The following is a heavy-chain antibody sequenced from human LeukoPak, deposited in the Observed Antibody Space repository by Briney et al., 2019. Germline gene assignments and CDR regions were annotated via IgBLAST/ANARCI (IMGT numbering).Heavy chain of an antibody. Sequence: GWSLRLSCAASGFTLTRYWMSWVLQAPGKGPEWVANINEDGSEKYYLDSVRGRFTFSRDNARNSLYLQMNSLRVEDAAVYFCARVGAAGFDYWGQGALVTVSS. CDR3: ARVGAAGFDY. CDR2: INEDGSEK. V-gene: IGHV3-7*03. D-gene: IGHD6-13*01. J-gene: IGHJ4*02. CDR1: GFTLTRYW.